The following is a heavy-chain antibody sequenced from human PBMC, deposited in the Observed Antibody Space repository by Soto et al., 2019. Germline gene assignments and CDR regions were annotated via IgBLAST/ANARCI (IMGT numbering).Heavy chain of an antibody. J-gene: IGHJ6*03. CDR3: AKGSWSSMRVYYYYMDV. Sequence: SETLSLTCTVSGGSISSYYWSWIRQPPGKGLEWIGYIYYSGSTNYNPSLKSRVTISVDTSKNQFSLKLSSVTAADTAVYYCAKGSWSSMRVYYYYMDVWGKGTTVTVSS. D-gene: IGHD6-13*01. CDR2: IYYSGST. CDR1: GGSISSYY. V-gene: IGHV4-59*01.